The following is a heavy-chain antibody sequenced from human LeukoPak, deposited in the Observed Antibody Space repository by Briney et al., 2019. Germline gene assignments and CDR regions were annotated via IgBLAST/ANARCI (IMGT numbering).Heavy chain of an antibody. CDR3: TTAGAY. CDR2: ISSSGRTI. D-gene: IGHD3-10*01. V-gene: IGHV3-48*03. CDR1: GFTFISYE. Sequence: GGSLRLSCAASGFTFISYEMNWVRQAPGKGLEWVSYISSSGRTIYYGDSVKGRFTISRDNAKNSLYLQINSLRAEDTAVYYCTTAGAYWGQGTLVIVSS. J-gene: IGHJ4*02.